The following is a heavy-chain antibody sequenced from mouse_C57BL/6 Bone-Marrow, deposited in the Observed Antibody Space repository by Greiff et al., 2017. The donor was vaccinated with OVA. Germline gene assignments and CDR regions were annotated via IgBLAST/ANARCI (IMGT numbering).Heavy chain of an antibody. J-gene: IGHJ1*03. CDR1: GFSFTSYG. CDR3: ALSYYDYDEWYFDV. D-gene: IGHD2-4*01. Sequence: VQLQQSGPGLVQPSQSLSITCTVSGFSFTSYGVHWVRQSPGKGLEWLGVIWSGGSTDYNAAFISRLIISKDNSKSQVFFKMNSLQAADTAIYYCALSYYDYDEWYFDVGGTGTTVTVSS. V-gene: IGHV2-2*01. CDR2: IWSGGST.